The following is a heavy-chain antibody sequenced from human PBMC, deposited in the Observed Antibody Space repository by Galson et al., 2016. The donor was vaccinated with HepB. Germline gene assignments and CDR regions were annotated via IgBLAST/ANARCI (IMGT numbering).Heavy chain of an antibody. D-gene: IGHD2-15*01. J-gene: IGHJ4*02. V-gene: IGHV4-39*01. CDR2: IYYSGST. Sequence: SSYSMNWVRQPPGKGLEWIGTIYYSGSTYYNPSLKSRVTISVDTSKNQFSLNLSSVTAADTAVYYCARHPYCSGDTCYFPDYWGRGTLVTVSS. CDR3: ARHPYCSGDTCYFPDY. CDR1: SSYS.